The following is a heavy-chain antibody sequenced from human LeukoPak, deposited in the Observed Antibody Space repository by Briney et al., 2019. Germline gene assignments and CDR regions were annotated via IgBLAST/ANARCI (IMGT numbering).Heavy chain of an antibody. CDR2: IRYDGSNK. CDR1: GFTFSRYG. CDR3: ARPARLYCSGGSCYAGYYGMDV. J-gene: IGHJ6*02. D-gene: IGHD2-15*01. V-gene: IGHV3-30*02. Sequence: AGGSLRLSCAASGFTFSRYGMHWVRQAPGKGLEWVAFIRYDGSNKYYADSVKGRFTISRDNSKNTLYLQMNSLRAEDTAVYYYARPARLYCSGGSCYAGYYGMDVWGQGTTVTVSS.